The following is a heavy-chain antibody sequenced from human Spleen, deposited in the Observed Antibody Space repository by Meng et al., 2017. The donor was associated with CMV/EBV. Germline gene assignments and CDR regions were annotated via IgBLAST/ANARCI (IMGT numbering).Heavy chain of an antibody. V-gene: IGHV3-21*04. J-gene: IGHJ6*02. CDR2: ISSTSTYI. Sequence: GESLKISCAASGFSFDNYGIHWVRQAPGKGLEWVSFISSTSTYIYYADSVEGRFTISRDNAKNSLHLQMDSLRAEDTAVYYCVRDWRMVWGQGTTVTVSS. CDR3: VRDWRMV. CDR1: GFSFDNYG.